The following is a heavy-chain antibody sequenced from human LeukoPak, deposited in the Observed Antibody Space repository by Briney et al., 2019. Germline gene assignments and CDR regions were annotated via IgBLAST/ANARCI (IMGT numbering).Heavy chain of an antibody. Sequence: GGSLRLSCAASGFTFSNYAMSWVRQAPGKGLEWVSAISGSGGSTYYADSVRGRFTISRDNSKNTLFLQMNSLRAEDTAIYYCAEKARQQFDYWGPGTLVTVSS. CDR1: GFTFSNYA. CDR2: ISGSGGST. V-gene: IGHV3-23*01. D-gene: IGHD6-13*01. J-gene: IGHJ4*02. CDR3: AEKARQQFDY.